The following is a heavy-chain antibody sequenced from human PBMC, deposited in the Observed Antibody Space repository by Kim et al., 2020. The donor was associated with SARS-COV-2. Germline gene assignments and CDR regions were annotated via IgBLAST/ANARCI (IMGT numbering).Heavy chain of an antibody. J-gene: IGHJ3*02. Sequence: GGSLRLSCAASGFTFSDYYMSWIRQAPGKGLEWVSYISSSGSTIYYADSVKGRFTISRDNAKNSLYLQMNSLRAEDTAVYYCARDKHIVVVTAYDAFDIWGQGTMVTVSS. CDR2: ISSSGSTI. V-gene: IGHV3-11*01. D-gene: IGHD2-21*02. CDR1: GFTFSDYY. CDR3: ARDKHIVVVTAYDAFDI.